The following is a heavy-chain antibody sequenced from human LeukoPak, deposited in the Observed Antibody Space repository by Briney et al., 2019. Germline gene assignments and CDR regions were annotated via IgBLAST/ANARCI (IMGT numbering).Heavy chain of an antibody. CDR1: GYTFTSYY. CDR3: ARHPAYYYYGMDV. CDR2: INPSGGST. Sequence: ASVKVSCKASGYTFTSYYVHWVRQAPGQGLEWMGIINPSGGSTNYAQKFQGRVTITADESTSTAYMELSSLRSEDTAVYYCARHPAYYYYGMDVWGQGTTVTVSS. J-gene: IGHJ6*02. V-gene: IGHV1-46*01.